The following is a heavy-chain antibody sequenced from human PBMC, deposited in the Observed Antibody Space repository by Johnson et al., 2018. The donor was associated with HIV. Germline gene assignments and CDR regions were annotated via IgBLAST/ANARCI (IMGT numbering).Heavy chain of an antibody. CDR1: GFTFSNHH. V-gene: IGHV3-7*01. Sequence: EVQLVESGGGVVRPGESLRLSCAVSGFTFSNHHMTWVRQAPGKGLEWVANINQDGSDKYYVDSVKGRFTISRDNAQNSLYLQMNSLRAEDTAVYYCARAEGLTGRNAFDIWGQGTMVTVSS. CDR3: ARAEGLTGRNAFDI. J-gene: IGHJ3*02. D-gene: IGHD1-20*01. CDR2: INQDGSDK.